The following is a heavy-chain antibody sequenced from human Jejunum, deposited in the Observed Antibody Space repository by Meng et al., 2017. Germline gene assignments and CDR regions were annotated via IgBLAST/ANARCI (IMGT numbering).Heavy chain of an antibody. CDR3: AKDLVGATS. V-gene: IGHV3-23*01. Sequence: GESLKISCAASGFTFGSYTMTWVRQAPGKGLEWVSTITGSGTSTYYADSVKGRFTVSRDNSKNLLFLQMNSLTVDDPALYYCAKDLVGATSWGQGTLVTVSS. J-gene: IGHJ5*02. CDR1: GFTFGSYT. D-gene: IGHD1-26*01. CDR2: ITGSGTST.